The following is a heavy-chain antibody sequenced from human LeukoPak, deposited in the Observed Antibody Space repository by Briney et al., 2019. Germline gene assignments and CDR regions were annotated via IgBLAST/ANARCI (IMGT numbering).Heavy chain of an antibody. V-gene: IGHV4-59*01. J-gene: IGHJ4*02. CDR1: GGSISSYY. CDR3: ARTTAGIAAAGTDY. D-gene: IGHD6-13*01. Sequence: SETLSLTCTVSGGSISSYYWSWIRQPPGKGLEWIGYIYYSGSTNYNPSLKSRVTISVDTSKNQFSLKLSSVTAADTAVYYCARTTAGIAAAGTDYWGQGTLVTVSS. CDR2: IYYSGST.